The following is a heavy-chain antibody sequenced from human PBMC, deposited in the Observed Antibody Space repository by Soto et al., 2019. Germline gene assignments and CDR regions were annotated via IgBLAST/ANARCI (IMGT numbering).Heavy chain of an antibody. CDR3: ARDIVAVPAATRYYYGMDV. V-gene: IGHV4-39*02. CDR2: IYYSGST. CDR1: GGSISSSSYY. D-gene: IGHD2-2*01. J-gene: IGHJ6*02. Sequence: PSETLSLTCTVSGGSISSSSYYWGWIRQPPGKGLEWIGSIYYSGSTYYNPSLKSRVTISVDTSKNQFSLKLSSVTAADTAVYYCARDIVAVPAATRYYYGMDVWGQGTTVTVSS.